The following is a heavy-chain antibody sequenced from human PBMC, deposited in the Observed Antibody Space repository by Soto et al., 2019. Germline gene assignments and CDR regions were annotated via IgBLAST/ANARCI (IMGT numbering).Heavy chain of an antibody. CDR2: INAANGNT. D-gene: IGHD3-22*01. V-gene: IGHV1-3*01. CDR1: GYIFSTYT. Sequence: QVHLVQSGAEVKKPGASVKVSCKASGYIFSTYTMHWVRQAPGQRLEWMGWINAANGNTKYSQNFQGRVTISRDTSASTAYLELSSLRSEDTAVYYCARGSFETSGYADYWGQGTLVTVSS. CDR3: ARGSFETSGYADY. J-gene: IGHJ4*02.